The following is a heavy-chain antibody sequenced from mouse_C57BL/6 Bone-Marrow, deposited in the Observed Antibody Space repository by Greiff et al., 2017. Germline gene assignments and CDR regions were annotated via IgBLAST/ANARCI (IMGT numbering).Heavy chain of an antibody. J-gene: IGHJ2*01. CDR1: GYSFTSYY. D-gene: IGHD2-4*01. CDR2: IYPGSGNT. Sequence: QVHVKQSGPELVKPGASVKISCKASGYSFTSYYIHWVKQRPGQGLEWIGWIYPGSGNTKYNEKFKGKATLTADTSSSTAYMQLSSLTSEDSAVYYCARTLDYALDYWGQGTTLTVSS. V-gene: IGHV1-66*01. CDR3: ARTLDYALDY.